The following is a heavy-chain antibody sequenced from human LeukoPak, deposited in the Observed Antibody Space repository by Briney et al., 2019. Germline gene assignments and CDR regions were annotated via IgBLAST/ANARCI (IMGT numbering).Heavy chain of an antibody. D-gene: IGHD4-17*01. CDR1: GFTFSSYA. V-gene: IGHV3-30-3*01. CDR3: AKVYRDYGDYFSFDI. J-gene: IGHJ3*02. Sequence: GGSLRLSCAASGFTFSSYAMHWVRQAPGKGLEWVAVISYDGSNKYYADSVKGRFTISRDNSKNTLYLQMNSLRAEDTAVYYCAKVYRDYGDYFSFDIWGQGTIVTVSS. CDR2: ISYDGSNK.